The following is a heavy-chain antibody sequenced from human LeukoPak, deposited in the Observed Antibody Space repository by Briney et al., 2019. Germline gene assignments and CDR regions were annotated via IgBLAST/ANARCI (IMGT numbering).Heavy chain of an antibody. V-gene: IGHV3-48*01. CDR1: GFTFRNYL. CDR3: ARGYSRAAFDI. CDR2: ISSTGGTI. D-gene: IGHD2-15*01. Sequence: GGSLRLSCAASGFTFRNYLMNWVRQAPGKGLEWVSFISSTGGTIYYADSVKGRFTVSRDNGENSLFLQMNSLRVEDTALYYCARGYSRAAFDIWGQGTVVAVSS. J-gene: IGHJ3*02.